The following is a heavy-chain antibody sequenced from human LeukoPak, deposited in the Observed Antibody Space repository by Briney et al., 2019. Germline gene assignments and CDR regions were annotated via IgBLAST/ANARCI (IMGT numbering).Heavy chain of an antibody. V-gene: IGHV3-23*01. J-gene: IGHJ6*02. CDR3: AKDQSYDILTGYFYYYYYGMDV. D-gene: IGHD3-9*01. CDR2: ISGSGGST. CDR1: GFTFSSYA. Sequence: PGGSLRLSCAASGFTFSSYAMSWVRQAPGRGLEWVSAISGSGGSTYYADSVKGRFTISRDNSKNTLYLQMNSLRAEDTAVYYCAKDQSYDILTGYFYYYYYGMDVWGQGTTVTVSS.